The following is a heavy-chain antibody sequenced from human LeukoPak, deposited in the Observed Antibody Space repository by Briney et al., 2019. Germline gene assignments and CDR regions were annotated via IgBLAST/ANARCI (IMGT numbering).Heavy chain of an antibody. CDR2: INWNGGST. V-gene: IGHV3-20*04. Sequence: SGGSLRLSCTVSGFTVSSNSWSWVRQAPGKGLEWVSGINWNGGSTGYADSVKGRFTISRDNAKNSLYLQMNSLRAEDTALYYCARDSHSSGWYSTDYWGQGTLVTVSS. CDR1: GFTVSSNS. J-gene: IGHJ4*02. CDR3: ARDSHSSGWYSTDY. D-gene: IGHD6-19*01.